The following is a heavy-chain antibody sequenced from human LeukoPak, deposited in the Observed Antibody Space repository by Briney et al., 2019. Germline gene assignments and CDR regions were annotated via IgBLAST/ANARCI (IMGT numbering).Heavy chain of an antibody. CDR1: GFTFSSYW. J-gene: IGHJ3*02. CDR3: ARDLGHTYYYDSSGNESVDAFDI. V-gene: IGHV3-7*01. D-gene: IGHD3-22*01. Sequence: PGGSLRLSCAASGFTFSSYWMSWVRQAPGKGLEWVTNIKQDGSEKYYVDSVKGRFTISRGNAKNSLYLQRNSLRAEDTAVYCCARDLGHTYYYDSSGNESVDAFDIWGQGTMVTVSS. CDR2: IKQDGSEK.